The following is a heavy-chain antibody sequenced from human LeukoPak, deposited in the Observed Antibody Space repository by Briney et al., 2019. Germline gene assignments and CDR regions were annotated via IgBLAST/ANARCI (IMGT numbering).Heavy chain of an antibody. D-gene: IGHD3-10*01. CDR3: AHSFRWFGGSRYFDL. CDR1: GFSLSTSGVG. V-gene: IGHV2-5*02. Sequence: ESGPTLVKPTQTLPLTCTFSGFSLSTSGVGVGWIRQPPGKSLEWLALIYWDDDKRYSPSLKSRLTITKDTSKNQVVLTMTNMDPVDTATYYCAHSFRWFGGSRYFDLWGRGTLVTVSS. J-gene: IGHJ2*01. CDR2: IYWDDDK.